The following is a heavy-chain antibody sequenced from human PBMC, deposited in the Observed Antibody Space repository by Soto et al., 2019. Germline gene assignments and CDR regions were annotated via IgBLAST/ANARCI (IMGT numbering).Heavy chain of an antibody. D-gene: IGHD5-12*01. Sequence: TSETLSLTCTVSGGSISSYYWSWIRQPPGKGLEWIGYIYYSGSTNYNPSLKSRVTISVDTSKNQFSLKLSSVTAADTAVYYCARGVEMATTDYWGQGTLVTVSS. CDR1: GGSISSYY. J-gene: IGHJ4*02. CDR3: ARGVEMATTDY. CDR2: IYYSGST. V-gene: IGHV4-59*01.